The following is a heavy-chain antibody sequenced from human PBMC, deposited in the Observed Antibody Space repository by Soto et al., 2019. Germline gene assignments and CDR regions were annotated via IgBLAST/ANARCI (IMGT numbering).Heavy chain of an antibody. CDR3: ARDLAAAGTDYYGMDV. D-gene: IGHD6-13*01. CDR2: IIPIFGTA. J-gene: IGHJ6*02. Sequence: QVQLAQSGAEVKKPGSSVKVSCKASGGTFSSYAISWVRQAPGQGLEWMGGIIPIFGTANYAQKFQGRVTITADESTSTAYMELSSLRSEDTAVYYCARDLAAAGTDYYGMDVWGQGTTVTVSS. CDR1: GGTFSSYA. V-gene: IGHV1-69*12.